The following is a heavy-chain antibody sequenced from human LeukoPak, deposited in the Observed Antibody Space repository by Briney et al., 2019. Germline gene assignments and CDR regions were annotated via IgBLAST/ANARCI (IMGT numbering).Heavy chain of an antibody. V-gene: IGHV3-66*04. Sequence: PGGSLRLSCAASGFTFSSYAMSWVRQAPGKGLEWVSVIYSGGSTYYADSVKGRFTISRDNSKNTLYLQMNSLRGEDTAVYYCARLRYYETSDYDYWGQGTLVTVSS. CDR1: GFTFSSYA. D-gene: IGHD3-10*01. CDR3: ARLRYYETSDYDY. J-gene: IGHJ4*02. CDR2: IYSGGST.